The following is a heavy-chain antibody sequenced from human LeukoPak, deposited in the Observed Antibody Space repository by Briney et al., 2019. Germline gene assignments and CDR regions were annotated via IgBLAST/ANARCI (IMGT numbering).Heavy chain of an antibody. J-gene: IGHJ3*02. CDR3: ARDYLVGGTDAFDI. V-gene: IGHV3-48*03. D-gene: IGHD1-1*01. CDR1: GFTFSTYE. Sequence: PGGSLILSCVASGFTFSTYEMNWVRQAPGKGLEWVSYIGGGGSTIYYADSVKGRFTISRDNAKNSLYLQMNRLRGEDTGVYYCARDYLVGGTDAFDIWGQGTMVTVSS. CDR2: IGGGGSTI.